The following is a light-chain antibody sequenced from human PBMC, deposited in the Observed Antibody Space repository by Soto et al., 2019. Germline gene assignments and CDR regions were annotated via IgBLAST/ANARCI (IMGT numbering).Light chain of an antibody. CDR3: QQYGSSPIT. Sequence: IVLTQSPCTLSLSPGERATLSCRASQSVSSSYLAWYQQKPGQAPRLLIYGASSRATGIPDRFSGSGSGTDFTLTISRLEPEDFAVYYCQQYGSSPITLGQGTRLEIK. CDR1: QSVSSSY. CDR2: GAS. V-gene: IGKV3-20*01. J-gene: IGKJ5*01.